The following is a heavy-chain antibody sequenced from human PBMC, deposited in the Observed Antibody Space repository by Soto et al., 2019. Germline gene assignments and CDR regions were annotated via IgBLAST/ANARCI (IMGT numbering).Heavy chain of an antibody. V-gene: IGHV1-18*01. CDR3: ARVMEDRHSNWFDP. D-gene: IGHD3-3*01. CDR2: ISAYNGNT. CDR1: GYTFTSYG. J-gene: IGHJ5*02. Sequence: ASVKVSCKASGYTFTSYGISWVRQAPGQGLEWMGWISAYNGNTNYAQKLQGRVTMTTDTSTSTAYMELRSLRSDDTAVYHCARVMEDRHSNWFDPWGQGTLVTVSS.